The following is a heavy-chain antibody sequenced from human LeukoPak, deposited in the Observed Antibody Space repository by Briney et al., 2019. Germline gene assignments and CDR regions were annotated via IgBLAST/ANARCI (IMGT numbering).Heavy chain of an antibody. CDR3: ATSRDVLLWFGELY. V-gene: IGHV3-7*01. CDR2: IKQDGSEK. D-gene: IGHD3-10*01. J-gene: IGHJ4*02. CDR1: GFTFSSYW. Sequence: GRSLRLSCAASGFTFSSYWISSVRQAPGKGLEWVANIKQDGSEKYYVDSVKGRFTISRDNAKNSLYLQMNSLRAEDTAVYYCATSRDVLLWFGELYWGQGTLVTVSS.